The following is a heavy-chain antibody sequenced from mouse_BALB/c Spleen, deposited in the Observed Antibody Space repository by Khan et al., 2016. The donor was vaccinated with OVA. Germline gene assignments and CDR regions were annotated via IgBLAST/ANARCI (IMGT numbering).Heavy chain of an antibody. J-gene: IGHJ4*01. CDR3: ARAYYGNYSEAIDY. CDR2: IWGDGST. D-gene: IGHD2-10*01. V-gene: IGHV2-6-7*01. CDR1: GFSLTGYG. Sequence: QVQLKQSGPGLVAPSQSLSITCNVSGFSLTGYGVNWVRQPPGKGLEGLGGIWGDGSTEYNSVLKSRLSISKENSKRQVFLKMNSLQTDDTAMSYCARAYYGNYSEAIDYWGQGTSVTVSS.